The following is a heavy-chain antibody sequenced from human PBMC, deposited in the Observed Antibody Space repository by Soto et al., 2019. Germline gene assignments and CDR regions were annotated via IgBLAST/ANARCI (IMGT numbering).Heavy chain of an antibody. D-gene: IGHD4-4*01. CDR2: IWYDGSNK. CDR3: ARDPLQYYYYYYMDV. J-gene: IGHJ6*03. CDR1: GFTFSSYG. Sequence: GGSLRLSCAASGFTFSSYGMHWVRQAPGKGLEWVAVIWYDGSNKYYADSVKGRFTISRENSKNTLYLQMNSLRAEDTAVYYCARDPLQYYYYYYMDVWGKGTTVTVSS. V-gene: IGHV3-33*01.